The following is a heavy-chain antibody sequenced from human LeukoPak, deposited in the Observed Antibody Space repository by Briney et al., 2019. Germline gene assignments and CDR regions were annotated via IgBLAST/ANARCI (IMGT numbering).Heavy chain of an antibody. V-gene: IGHV1-69*04. CDR1: GGTFSSYA. J-gene: IGHJ4*02. Sequence: ASVKVSCKASGGTFSSYAISWVRQAPGQGLEWMGRIIPILGIANYAQKFQGRVTITADKSTSTAYMELSSLRSEDTAVYYCARGRYKGIAVPLGYWGQGTLVTVSS. CDR3: ARGRYKGIAVPLGY. D-gene: IGHD6-19*01. CDR2: IIPILGIA.